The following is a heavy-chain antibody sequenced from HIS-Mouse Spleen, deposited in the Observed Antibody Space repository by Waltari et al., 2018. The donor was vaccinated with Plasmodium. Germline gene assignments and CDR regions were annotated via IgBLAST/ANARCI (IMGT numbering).Heavy chain of an antibody. D-gene: IGHD3-9*01. CDR2: SRSSSSYI. V-gene: IGHV3-21*01. Sequence: EVQLVESGGGLVKPGGSLRLSCAASGFTFSYYRMNWVRQAPGKGREWVSSSRSSSSYIYYADSVKGRFTISRDNAKNSLYLQMNSLRAEDTAVYYCAREDILTGYYNDYWYFDLWGRGSLVTVSS. CDR3: AREDILTGYYNDYWYFDL. J-gene: IGHJ2*01. CDR1: GFTFSYYR.